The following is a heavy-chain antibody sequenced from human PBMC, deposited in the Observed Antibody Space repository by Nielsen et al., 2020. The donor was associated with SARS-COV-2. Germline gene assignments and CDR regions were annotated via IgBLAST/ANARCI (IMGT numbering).Heavy chain of an antibody. CDR1: GFTFSSYG. J-gene: IGHJ4*02. CDR3: AKDGYKFGELAAQPLAG. D-gene: IGHD3-16*01. Sequence: GGSLRLSCAASGFTFSSYGMHWVRQAPGKGLEWVAVISYDGSNKYSADSVKGRFTISRDNSKNTLYLQMNSLRAEDTAVYYCAKDGYKFGELAAQPLAGWGQGTLVTVSS. V-gene: IGHV3-30*18. CDR2: ISYDGSNK.